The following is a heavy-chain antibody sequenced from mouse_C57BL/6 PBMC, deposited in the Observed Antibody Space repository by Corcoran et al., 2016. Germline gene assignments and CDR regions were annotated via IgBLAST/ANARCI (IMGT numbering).Heavy chain of an antibody. V-gene: IGHV9-3*01. Sequence: QIQLVQSGPELKKPGATVKISCKASGYTFTTYGMSWVKQAPGKGLKWMGWINTYSGVPTYADDFKGRFAFSLETSASTAYLQINNLKNEDTATYFCARPRDYAMDYWGQGTSVTVSS. CDR1: GYTFTTYG. J-gene: IGHJ4*01. CDR2: INTYSGVP. CDR3: ARPRDYAMDY.